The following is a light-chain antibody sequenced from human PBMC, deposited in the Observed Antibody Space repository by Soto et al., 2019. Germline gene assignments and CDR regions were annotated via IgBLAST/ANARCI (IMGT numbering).Light chain of an antibody. CDR1: SSDVGGYRY. J-gene: IGLJ1*01. CDR2: DVS. CDR3: SSYTSSSTLCV. V-gene: IGLV2-14*01. Sequence: QSALTQPASVSGSPGQSITISCTGTSSDVGGYRYVSWYQQHPGKAPKLMIYDVSNRPSGVSNRFSGSKSGNTASLTISGLQAEDEDDYYCSSYTSSSTLCVFGTGTKLTVL.